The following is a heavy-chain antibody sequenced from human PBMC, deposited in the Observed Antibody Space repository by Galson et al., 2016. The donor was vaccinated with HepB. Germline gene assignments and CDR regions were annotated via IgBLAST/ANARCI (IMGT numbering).Heavy chain of an antibody. V-gene: IGHV5-51*01. Sequence: PGKGLEWMGIIYPGDSDTRYSPSFQGQVTISADKSISTAYPQWSSLKASDTAMYYCARFGDIVVVPAAKGLGDAFDIWGQGTMVTVSS. CDR2: IYPGDSDT. J-gene: IGHJ3*02. D-gene: IGHD2-2*01. CDR3: ARFGDIVVVPAAKGLGDAFDI.